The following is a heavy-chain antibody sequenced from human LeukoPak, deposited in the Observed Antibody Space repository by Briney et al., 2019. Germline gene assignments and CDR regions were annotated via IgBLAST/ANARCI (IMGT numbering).Heavy chain of an antibody. D-gene: IGHD2-21*02. CDR3: ATQLAYCGGDCYWDP. Sequence: VASVKVSCKVSGYTLTELSMHWVRQAPGKGLEWMGGFDPEDGETIYAQKFQGRVTMTEDTSTDTAYMELSSLRSEDTAVYYCATQLAYCGGDCYWDPWGQGTLVTVSS. V-gene: IGHV1-24*01. CDR1: GYTLTELS. J-gene: IGHJ5*02. CDR2: FDPEDGET.